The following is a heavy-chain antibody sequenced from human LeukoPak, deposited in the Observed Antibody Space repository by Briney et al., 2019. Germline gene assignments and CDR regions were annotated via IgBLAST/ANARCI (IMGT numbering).Heavy chain of an antibody. D-gene: IGHD2-15*01. CDR2: ISGSGGST. Sequence: GESLKISCKASGYSFSSYAMSWVRQAPGKGLEWVSAISGSGGSTYYADSVKGRFTISRDNSKNTLYLQMNSLRAEDTAVYYCAKAGDRYCSGGSCQNLFDYWGQGTLVTVSS. CDR1: GYSFSSYA. CDR3: AKAGDRYCSGGSCQNLFDY. J-gene: IGHJ4*02. V-gene: IGHV3-23*01.